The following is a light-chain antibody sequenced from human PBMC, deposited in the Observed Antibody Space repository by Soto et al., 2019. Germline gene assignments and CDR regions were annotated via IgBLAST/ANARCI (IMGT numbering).Light chain of an antibody. CDR2: EVS. CDR3: SSYAGSKNFV. CDR1: SSDVGGYNF. Sequence: QSVLTQPPSASGSPGQSVTISCTGTSSDVGGYNFVSWYQQHPGKAPKLTIYEVSKRPSGVPDRFSGSKSGNAASLTVSGLQAEDEADYYCSSYAGSKNFVFGGGTKLTVL. V-gene: IGLV2-8*01. J-gene: IGLJ2*01.